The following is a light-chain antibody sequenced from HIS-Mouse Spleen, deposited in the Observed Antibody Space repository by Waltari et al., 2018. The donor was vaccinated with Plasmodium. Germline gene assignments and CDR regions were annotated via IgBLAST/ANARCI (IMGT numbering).Light chain of an antibody. V-gene: IGKV1-39*01. CDR3: QQSYSTPFT. Sequence: DIQTTQSPSSLSASVGDRVTITCRASQSISSYLNWDQQKPGKAPKLLLYAASSLQSGVPSRFSGSGSGTDFTLTISSLQPEDFATYYCQQSYSTPFTFGPGTKVDIK. CDR1: QSISSY. CDR2: AAS. J-gene: IGKJ3*01.